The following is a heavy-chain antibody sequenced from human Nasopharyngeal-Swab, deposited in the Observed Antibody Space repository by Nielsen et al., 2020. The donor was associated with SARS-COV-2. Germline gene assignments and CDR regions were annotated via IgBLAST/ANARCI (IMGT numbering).Heavy chain of an antibody. CDR1: GGSISSGSYY. CDR2: IYTSGGT. V-gene: IGHV4-61*02. CDR3: ARASTRIPNAFDI. Sequence: SETLSLTCTVSGGSISSGSYYWSWIRQPAGKGLEWIGRIYTSGGTNYNPSLKSRVTISVDTSKNQFSLKLSSVTAADTAVYYCARASTRIPNAFDIWGQGTMVTVSS. J-gene: IGHJ3*02. D-gene: IGHD2-21*01.